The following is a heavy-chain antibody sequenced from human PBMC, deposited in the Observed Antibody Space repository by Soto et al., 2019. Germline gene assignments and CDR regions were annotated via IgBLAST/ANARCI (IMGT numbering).Heavy chain of an antibody. CDR1: GFTFSSYA. CDR3: ARGGLGRPDY. V-gene: IGHV3-30*04. J-gene: IGHJ4*02. D-gene: IGHD1-1*01. CDR2: ISYDGSNK. Sequence: GGSLRLSCAASGFTFSSYAMHWVRQAPGKGLEWVAVISYDGSNKYYADSVKGRFTISRDNSKNTLYLQMNSLRAEDTAVYYCARGGLGRPDYWGQGTLVTVSS.